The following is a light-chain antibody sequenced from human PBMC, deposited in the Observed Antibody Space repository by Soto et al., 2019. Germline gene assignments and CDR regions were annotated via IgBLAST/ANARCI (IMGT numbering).Light chain of an antibody. CDR3: QQYGSSPRT. CDR1: QSVSSSY. V-gene: IGKV3-20*01. J-gene: IGKJ5*01. Sequence: EIVLTQSPGTLSLSPGERATLSCRASQSVSSSYLGWYQQKPGQAPRLLIFGASNRATSIPDRFSGSGSGTDFTLTISRLEPEDFAVYYCQQYGSSPRTFGEGTRLESK. CDR2: GAS.